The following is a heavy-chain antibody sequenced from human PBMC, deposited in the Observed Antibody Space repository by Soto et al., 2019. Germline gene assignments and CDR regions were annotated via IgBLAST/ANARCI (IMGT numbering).Heavy chain of an antibody. CDR3: ARNPFDY. CDR2: IGTRSTYT. Sequence: QVQLAESGGGLVKPGGSLRLSCAASGFTFSDYYMSWIRQTPEKGLEWVSYIGTRSTYTDYADSVKGRFTISRDNAKRSLYLQMDSLRADDTAVYYCARNPFDYWGQGTLVTVSS. J-gene: IGHJ4*02. V-gene: IGHV3-11*05. CDR1: GFTFSDYY.